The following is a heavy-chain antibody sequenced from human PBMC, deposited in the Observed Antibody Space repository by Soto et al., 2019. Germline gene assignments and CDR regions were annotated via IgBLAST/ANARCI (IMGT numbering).Heavy chain of an antibody. Sequence: DVHLMESGGGLVQPGGSLRLSCVGSGFTFSTYWMTWVRQAPGKGLEWVANIKGDSSKTYYVDSVKGRFTISRDNAKSSLYLQMDSLRAEDTALYYCARDDGLRTVDYWGQGTLVAVSS. CDR1: GFTFSTYW. CDR3: ARDDGLRTVDY. V-gene: IGHV3-7*01. J-gene: IGHJ4*02. CDR2: IKGDSSKT.